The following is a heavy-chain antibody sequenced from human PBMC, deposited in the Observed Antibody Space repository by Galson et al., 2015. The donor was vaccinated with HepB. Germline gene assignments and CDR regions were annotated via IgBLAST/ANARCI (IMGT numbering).Heavy chain of an antibody. J-gene: IGHJ4*02. CDR1: GYTFTGYY. CDR2: INPNSGGT. V-gene: IGHV1-2*02. Sequence: SVKVSCKASGYTFTGYYMHWVRQAPGQGLEWMGWINPNSGGTNYAQKFQGRVTMTRDTSISTAYMELSRLRSDDTAVYYCARGNYIVVVVAATPDYWGQGTLVTVSS. D-gene: IGHD2-15*01. CDR3: ARGNYIVVVVAATPDY.